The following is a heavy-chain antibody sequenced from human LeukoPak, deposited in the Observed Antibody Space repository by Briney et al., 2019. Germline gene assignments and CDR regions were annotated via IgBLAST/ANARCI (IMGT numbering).Heavy chain of an antibody. CDR1: GFTFSSFS. J-gene: IGHJ6*02. Sequence: GGSLRLSCAASGFTFSSFSMNWVRQAPGKGLEWVSYIGPRGGDIHYVDSARDRFTISRDNAKNSLYLQMDSLRAEDTAVYYCARSGLVVVPEYGMDVWGQGTTVTVSS. CDR3: ARSGLVVVPEYGMDV. V-gene: IGHV3-21*04. CDR2: IGPRGGDI. D-gene: IGHD2-2*01.